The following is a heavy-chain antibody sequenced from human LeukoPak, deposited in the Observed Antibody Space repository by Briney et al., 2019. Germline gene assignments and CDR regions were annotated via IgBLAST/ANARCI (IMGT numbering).Heavy chain of an antibody. Sequence: SQTLSLTCAISGDSVSSNSATWNWIRQSPSRGLEWLGRTYYRSKWNNDYAVSVKSRITINPDTSKNQFSLKLSSVTAADTAVYYCARNYYGSGSYYNGPNLDAFDIWGQGTMVTVSS. CDR3: ARNYYGSGSYYNGPNLDAFDI. CDR2: TYYRSKWNN. V-gene: IGHV6-1*01. J-gene: IGHJ3*02. CDR1: GDSVSSNSAT. D-gene: IGHD3-10*01.